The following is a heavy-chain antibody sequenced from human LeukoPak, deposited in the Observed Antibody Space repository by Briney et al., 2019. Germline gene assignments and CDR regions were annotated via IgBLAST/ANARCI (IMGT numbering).Heavy chain of an antibody. V-gene: IGHV3-23*01. CDR3: AKQSAGSAAWYSLHYDF. D-gene: IGHD6-13*01. J-gene: IGHJ4*02. Sequence: GGSLRLSCAASGFTSSSYAMTWVRQAPGRGLEWVSSVDGGGGGTYYADSVKGRFTISRDNSKDTLYLHMNGLRAEDTAVYFCAKQSAGSAAWYSLHYDFWGQGTLVTVSS. CDR2: VDGGGGGT. CDR1: GFTSSSYA.